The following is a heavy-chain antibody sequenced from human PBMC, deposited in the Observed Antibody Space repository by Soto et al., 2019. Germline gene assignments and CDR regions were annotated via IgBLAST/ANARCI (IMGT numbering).Heavy chain of an antibody. CDR1: GFTFSSYS. Sequence: PGGSLRLSCAASGFTFSSYSMNWVRQAPGKGLEWVSSISSSSSYIYYADSVKGRFTISRDNAKNSLYLQMNSLRAEDTAVYYCARGPQRVRRADPWIQQEYYFDYWGQGTLVTVSS. V-gene: IGHV3-21*01. D-gene: IGHD5-18*01. CDR2: ISSSSSYI. J-gene: IGHJ4*02. CDR3: ARGPQRVRRADPWIQQEYYFDY.